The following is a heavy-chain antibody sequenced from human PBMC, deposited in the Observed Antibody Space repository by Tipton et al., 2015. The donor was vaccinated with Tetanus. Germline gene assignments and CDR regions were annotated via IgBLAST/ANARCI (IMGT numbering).Heavy chain of an antibody. Sequence: QLVQSGAEVRKSGESLKISCKASGYDFANYWIGWVRQMPGKGPEWVGIIYPGDSDTVYSPSFQGQVTVSADLSTRTAYLQWSSLKASDSAMYYCAKEGGSGYYKYYFDGWGQGTLVTVSS. CDR2: IYPGDSDT. V-gene: IGHV5-51*01. D-gene: IGHD3-22*01. J-gene: IGHJ4*02. CDR1: GYDFANYW. CDR3: AKEGGSGYYKYYFDG.